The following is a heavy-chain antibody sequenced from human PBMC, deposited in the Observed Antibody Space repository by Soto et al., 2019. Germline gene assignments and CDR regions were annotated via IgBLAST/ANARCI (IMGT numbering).Heavy chain of an antibody. CDR2: ISAYNGNT. D-gene: IGHD3-22*01. V-gene: IGHV1-18*01. CDR3: ERGVGYYDSSGYYEAHAFDI. CDR1: GYTFTSYG. Sequence: ASVKVSCKASGYTFTSYGISWVRQAPGQGLEWMGWISAYNGNTNYAQKLKGRVTMTTNTSTSTNYKEQRSLKTDDKAVYYCERGVGYYDSSGYYEAHAFDIWGQGTMVTVSS. J-gene: IGHJ3*02.